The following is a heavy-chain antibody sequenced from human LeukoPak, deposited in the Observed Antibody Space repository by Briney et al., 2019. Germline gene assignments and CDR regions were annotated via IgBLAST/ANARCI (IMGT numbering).Heavy chain of an antibody. CDR3: ASLLTVSSSGRDY. J-gene: IGHJ4*02. D-gene: IGHD6-6*01. Sequence: SETLSLTCAVSGGSISSYYWSWFRQPPGKGLEYIGYVYHTGSTNYNPSLKSRVTISLDTSENQFSLKLTSVTAADTAVYYCASLLTVSSSGRDYWGQGTLVTVSS. CDR2: VYHTGST. V-gene: IGHV4-59*08. CDR1: GGSISSYY.